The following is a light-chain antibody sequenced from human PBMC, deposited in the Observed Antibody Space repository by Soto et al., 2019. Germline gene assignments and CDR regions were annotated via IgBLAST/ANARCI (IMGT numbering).Light chain of an antibody. CDR2: AAS. CDR1: QSISSY. Sequence: DIQMTQSPSSLSASVGDRVTITCRTSQSISSYLNLYQQKPGKAPKLLIYAASSLQSGVPSRFSGSGSGTDFTLTISSLQPEDFATYYCQQLHDYPITFGQATPLELK. J-gene: IGKJ5*01. CDR3: QQLHDYPIT. V-gene: IGKV1-39*01.